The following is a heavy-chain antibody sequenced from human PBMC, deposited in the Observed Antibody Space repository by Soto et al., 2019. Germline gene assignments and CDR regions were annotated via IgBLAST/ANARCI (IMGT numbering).Heavy chain of an antibody. CDR3: ARDPNGDFIGAFDI. D-gene: IGHD4-17*01. V-gene: IGHV3-23*01. Sequence: SCATSGFTFSTYAMTWVRQAPGKGLQWVSSIWNSGHSTNYVDSVKGRFTISRDNSKNTLYLQVNSLRAEDTAIYYCARDPNGDFIGAFDIWGQGIMVTVS. CDR2: IWNSGHST. CDR1: GFTFSTYA. J-gene: IGHJ3*02.